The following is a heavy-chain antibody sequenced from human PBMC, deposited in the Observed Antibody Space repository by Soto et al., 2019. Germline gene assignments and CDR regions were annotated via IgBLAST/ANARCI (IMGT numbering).Heavy chain of an antibody. CDR3: ARGNPFNYAGFDV. J-gene: IGHJ6*02. Sequence: YLEQSGAEVKRPGASVTVSCKASGYTFSDFDINWLRQAAGQGPEWMGWMNAKSGDTFSAQRFQGKFSMTWDTSLNTAYMEVGSLTSDDAAIYYCARGNPFNYAGFDVWGQGTTVAVSS. D-gene: IGHD3-16*01. CDR1: GYTFSDFD. CDR2: MNAKSGDT. V-gene: IGHV1-8*01.